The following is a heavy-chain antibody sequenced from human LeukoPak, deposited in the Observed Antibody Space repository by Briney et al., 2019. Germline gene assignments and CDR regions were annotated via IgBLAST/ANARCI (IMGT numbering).Heavy chain of an antibody. CDR2: IYYSGST. CDR1: GGSISSYY. J-gene: IGHJ4*02. Sequence: PSETLSLTCTVSGGSISSYYWSWIRQPPGKGLEWIGYIYYSGSTNYNPSLKSRVTISVDTSKNQFSLKLSSVTAADTAVYYCARGGSGYSPLFHYWGQGTLVTVSS. D-gene: IGHD3-3*01. V-gene: IGHV4-59*01. CDR3: ARGGSGYSPLFHY.